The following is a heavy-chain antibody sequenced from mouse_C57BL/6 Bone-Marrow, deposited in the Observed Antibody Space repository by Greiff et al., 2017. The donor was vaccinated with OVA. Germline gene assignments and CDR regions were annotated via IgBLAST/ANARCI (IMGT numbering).Heavy chain of an antibody. J-gene: IGHJ2*01. CDR3: TGGTTVVYFDY. D-gene: IGHD1-1*01. CDR2: IRLKSDNYAT. Sequence: EVKLMESGGGLVQPGGSMKLSCVASGFTFSNYWMNWVRQSPEKGLEWVAQIRLKSDNYATHYAESVKGRFTISRDDSKSSVYLQMNNLRAEDTGIYYCTGGTTVVYFDYWGQGTTLTVSS. CDR1: GFTFSNYW. V-gene: IGHV6-3*01.